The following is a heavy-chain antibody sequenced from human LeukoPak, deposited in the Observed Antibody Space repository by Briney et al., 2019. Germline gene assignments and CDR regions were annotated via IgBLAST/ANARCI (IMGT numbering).Heavy chain of an antibody. V-gene: IGHV1-69*13. Sequence: ASVKVSCKASGGTFSSYAISWVRQAPGQGLEWMGGIIPIFGTANYAQKFQGRVTITADESTSTAYMELSSLGSEDTAMYYCARGFIHYDFWSGYFGQYWGQGTLVTVSS. CDR2: IIPIFGTA. J-gene: IGHJ4*02. CDR1: GGTFSSYA. D-gene: IGHD3-3*01. CDR3: ARGFIHYDFWSGYFGQY.